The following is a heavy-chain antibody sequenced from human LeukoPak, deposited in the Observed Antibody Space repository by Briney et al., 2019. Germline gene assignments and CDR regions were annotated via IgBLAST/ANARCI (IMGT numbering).Heavy chain of an antibody. Sequence: ASVKVSCKASGGTFSSYAISWVRQAPGQGLEWMGWMNPNSGNTGYAQKFQGRVTMTRNTSISTAYMELSSLRSEDTAVYYCARRVLWFGEYRTFDYWGQGTLVTVSS. J-gene: IGHJ4*02. CDR1: GGTFSSYA. CDR3: ARRVLWFGEYRTFDY. D-gene: IGHD3-10*01. V-gene: IGHV1-8*02. CDR2: MNPNSGNT.